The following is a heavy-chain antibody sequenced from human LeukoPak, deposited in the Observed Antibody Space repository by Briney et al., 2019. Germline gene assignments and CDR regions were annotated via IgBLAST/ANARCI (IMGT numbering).Heavy chain of an antibody. V-gene: IGHV3-23*01. D-gene: IGHD4-17*01. J-gene: IGHJ3*02. CDR3: ARDEVTIGKIYDFDS. CDR1: GFTFCNFL. Sequence: GGSLEDLLAGFGFTFCNFLDTWVRQAPGKGLEWVSDIGGDGGTTHYADSVKGRFTISRDNSKNTLYLQLNSLRADDTAVYYCARDEVTIGKIYDFDSWGQGTMVTVSS. CDR2: IGGDGGTT.